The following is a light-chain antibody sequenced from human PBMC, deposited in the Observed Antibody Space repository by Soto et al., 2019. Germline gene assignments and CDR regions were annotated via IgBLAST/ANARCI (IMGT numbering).Light chain of an antibody. CDR3: QQYNNWPPT. V-gene: IGKV3-15*01. Sequence: EIVMTQSPATLSVSPGERATLSCRASQSVSTNLAWYQQKPGQAPRLHLYGFSSTRATGIPARFSARGSGAEFTLTISSLQSEDFALYSCQQYNNWPPTFGQGTKVEIK. CDR1: QSVSTN. CDR2: GFSS. J-gene: IGKJ1*01.